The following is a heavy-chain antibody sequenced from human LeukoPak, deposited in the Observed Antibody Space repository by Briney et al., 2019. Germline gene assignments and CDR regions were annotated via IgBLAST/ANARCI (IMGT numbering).Heavy chain of an antibody. D-gene: IGHD3-22*01. CDR2: ISYDGSNK. Sequence: GGSLRLSCAASGFTFSSYAMHWVRQAPGKGLEWVAVISYDGSNKYYADSVKGRFTISRDNSKNTLYLQMNSLRAEDTAVYYCARGRITMIVVAPFDYWGQGTLVTVSP. J-gene: IGHJ4*02. V-gene: IGHV3-30-3*01. CDR1: GFTFSSYA. CDR3: ARGRITMIVVAPFDY.